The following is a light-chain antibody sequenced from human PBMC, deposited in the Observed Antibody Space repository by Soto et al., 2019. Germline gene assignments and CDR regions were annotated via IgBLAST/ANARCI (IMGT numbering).Light chain of an antibody. CDR2: GAS. CDR3: QQYNNWPPWT. J-gene: IGKJ1*01. CDR1: QSVSSN. Sequence: EIVMTQSPATLSVSPGERATLSCRASQSVSSNLAWYQKKPGQAPRLLIYGASTRATGIPVRFSGSGSGTESTLTISSLQSEDFAVHYCQQYNNWPPWTFGQGTKVEIK. V-gene: IGKV3-15*01.